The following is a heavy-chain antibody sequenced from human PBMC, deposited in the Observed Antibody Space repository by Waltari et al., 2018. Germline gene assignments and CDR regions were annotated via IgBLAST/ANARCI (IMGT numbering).Heavy chain of an antibody. J-gene: IGHJ4*02. Sequence: EVQVLESGGGLVQPEGSLRLSCAASGFDFCSYAMPWVRQAPGKGREWVSSMTARGDSTSFADSVKGRFTISRDNSKNTLQLQMNSLRADDTAVYFCVSFITAGTTRIDYWGQGTLVTVSS. V-gene: IGHV3-23*01. CDR3: VSFITAGTTRIDY. D-gene: IGHD3-22*01. CDR2: MTARGDST. CDR1: GFDFCSYA.